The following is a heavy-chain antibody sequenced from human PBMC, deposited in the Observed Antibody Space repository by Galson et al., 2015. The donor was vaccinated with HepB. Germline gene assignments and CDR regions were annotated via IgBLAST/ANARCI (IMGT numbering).Heavy chain of an antibody. CDR1: GFNFSSYA. Sequence: SLRLYCAASGFNFSSYAMSWVRQAPGKGLEWVSAISGSGGSTYYADSVKGRFTISRDNSKNTLYLQMNSLRAEDTAVYYCAKVGGDFWSGYYTPVFDYWGQGTLVTVSS. CDR2: ISGSGGST. V-gene: IGHV3-23*01. D-gene: IGHD3-3*01. CDR3: AKVGGDFWSGYYTPVFDY. J-gene: IGHJ4*02.